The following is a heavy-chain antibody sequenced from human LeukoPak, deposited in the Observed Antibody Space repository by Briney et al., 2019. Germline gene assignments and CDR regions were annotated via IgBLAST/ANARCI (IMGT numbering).Heavy chain of an antibody. CDR1: GFTFSSYS. Sequence: QPGGSLRLSCAASGFTFSSYSMNWVRQASGKGLEWVANIKQDGSEKYYVDSVKGRFTISRDNAKNSLYLQMNSLRAEDTAVYYCARRLLWAIDAFDIWGQGTMVTVSS. J-gene: IGHJ3*02. D-gene: IGHD3-10*01. CDR3: ARRLLWAIDAFDI. V-gene: IGHV3-7*01. CDR2: IKQDGSEK.